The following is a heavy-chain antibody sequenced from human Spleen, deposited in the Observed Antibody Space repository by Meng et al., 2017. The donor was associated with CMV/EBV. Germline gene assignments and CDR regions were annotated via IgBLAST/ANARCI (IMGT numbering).Heavy chain of an antibody. V-gene: IGHV3-74*01. J-gene: IGHJ6*02. CDR2: INSDGSST. D-gene: IGHD2-2*01. CDR3: ARDRTRQYQLQIEQSYCYAMDV. Sequence: GESLKISCEASGFTFSSYWMHWVRQAPGKGLGWVSRINSDGSSTTYADSVKGRFTISRDNAKNSLYLQMNSLRAEDTAVYYCARDRTRQYQLQIEQSYCYAMDVWGQGTTVTVSS. CDR1: GFTFSSYW.